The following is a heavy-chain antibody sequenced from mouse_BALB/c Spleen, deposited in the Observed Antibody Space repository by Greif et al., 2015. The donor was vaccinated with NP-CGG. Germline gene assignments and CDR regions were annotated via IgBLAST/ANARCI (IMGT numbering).Heavy chain of an antibody. V-gene: IGHV7-3*02. CDR1: GFTFTDYY. CDR3: ARDHAWFAY. J-gene: IGHJ3*01. Sequence: EVQLQESGGGLVQPGGSLRLSCATSGFTFTDYYMSWVRQPPGKALEWLGFIRNKANGYTTEYSASVKGRFTISRDNSQSILYLQMNTLRAEDSATYYCARDHAWFAYWGQGTLVTVSA. CDR2: IRNKANGYTT.